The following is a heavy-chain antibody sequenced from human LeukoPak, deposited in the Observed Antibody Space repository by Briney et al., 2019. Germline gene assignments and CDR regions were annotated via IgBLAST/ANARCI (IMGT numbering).Heavy chain of an antibody. CDR2: IYYSGST. V-gene: IGHV4-39*07. CDR1: GGSISSSSYY. D-gene: IGHD3-16*01. J-gene: IGHJ4*02. Sequence: SETLSLTCTVSGGSISSSSYYWGWIRQPPGKGLEWIGSIYYSGSTYYNPSLKSRVTISVDTSKNQFSLKLSSVTAADTAVYYCARAAGGTYYLDYWGQGTLVTVSS. CDR3: ARAAGGTYYLDY.